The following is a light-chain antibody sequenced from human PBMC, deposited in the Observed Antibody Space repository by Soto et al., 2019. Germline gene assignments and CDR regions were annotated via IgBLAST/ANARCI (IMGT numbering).Light chain of an antibody. CDR3: CSYAGSFSFVV. V-gene: IGLV2-11*01. Sequence: QSVLTQPRSVSGSPGQSVTISCTGASSDVGVYDYVSWYQQHPGKAPKLLIYDVRQRPSGVPGRFSASKSGDTASLTISGLQADDEADYYCCSYAGSFSFVVFGGGTKPPS. J-gene: IGLJ2*01. CDR2: DVR. CDR1: SSDVGVYDY.